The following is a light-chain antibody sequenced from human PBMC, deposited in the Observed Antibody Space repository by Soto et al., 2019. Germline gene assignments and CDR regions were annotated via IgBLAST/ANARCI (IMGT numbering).Light chain of an antibody. CDR1: SSDVGGYNY. CDR2: DVS. CDR3: SSYTSSSTHYV. J-gene: IGLJ1*01. Sequence: QSALTQPASVSGSPGQSITISCTGTSSDVGGYNYVSWYQQHPGKAPKLMIYDVSNRPSGVSNRFSGXXXXXXASLTISXLQAEDEADYYCSSYTSSSTHYVFGTGTKVTVL. V-gene: IGLV2-14*01.